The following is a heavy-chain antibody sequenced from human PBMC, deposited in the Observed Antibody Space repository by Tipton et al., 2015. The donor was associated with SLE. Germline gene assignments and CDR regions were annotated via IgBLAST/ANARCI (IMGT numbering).Heavy chain of an antibody. V-gene: IGHV4-61*02. D-gene: IGHD3-10*01. CDR1: GGSVSSTNYY. Sequence: TLSLTCTVSGGSVSSTNYYWSWIRQPAGRGLEWIGRIYSSGTTNYNPSLKSRLSISIDTSNTLFSLKLNSVTAADTAVYFCARGVAHYFDSGSFDVWGQGTLVTVSS. J-gene: IGHJ3*01. CDR3: ARGVAHYFDSGSFDV. CDR2: IYSSGTT.